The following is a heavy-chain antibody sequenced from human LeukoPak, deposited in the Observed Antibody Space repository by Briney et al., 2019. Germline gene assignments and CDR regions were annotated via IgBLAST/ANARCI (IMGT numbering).Heavy chain of an antibody. Sequence: GGSLRLSCAASGFTFSSYAMHWVRQAPGKGLEWVAVISYDGSDKYYADSVKGRFTISRDNSKNTLYLQMNSLRAEDTAVYYCAKDSSLANYDSSGYLPDDYWGQGTLVTVSS. D-gene: IGHD3-22*01. V-gene: IGHV3-30-3*01. CDR2: ISYDGSDK. J-gene: IGHJ4*02. CDR3: AKDSSLANYDSSGYLPDDY. CDR1: GFTFSSYA.